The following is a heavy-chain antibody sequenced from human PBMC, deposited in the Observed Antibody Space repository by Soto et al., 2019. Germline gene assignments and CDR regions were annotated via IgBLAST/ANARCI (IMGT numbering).Heavy chain of an antibody. CDR3: AKIQPTYYDFWSGYYTDPYFDY. Sequence: GGSLRLSCAASGFTFSSYAMSWVRQAPGKGLEWVSAISGSGGSTYYADSVKGRFTISRDNSKNTLYLQMNSLRAEDTAVYYCAKIQPTYYDFWSGYYTDPYFDYWGQGTLVTVSS. V-gene: IGHV3-23*01. D-gene: IGHD3-3*01. CDR1: GFTFSSYA. J-gene: IGHJ4*02. CDR2: ISGSGGST.